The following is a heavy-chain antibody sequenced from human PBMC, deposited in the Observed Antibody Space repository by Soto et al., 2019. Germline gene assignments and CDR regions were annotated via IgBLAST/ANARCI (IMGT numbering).Heavy chain of an antibody. V-gene: IGHV4-59*01. CDR3: ARVGGYYPRYYYMDV. CDR1: GGSISSYY. J-gene: IGHJ6*03. CDR2: IYYSGST. Sequence: SETLSLTCTVSGGSISSYYWSWIRQPPGKGLEWIGYIYYSGSTNYNPSLKSRVTISVDTSKNQFSLKLSSVTAADTAVYYCARVGGYYPRYYYMDVWGKAPTVTVS. D-gene: IGHD3-3*01.